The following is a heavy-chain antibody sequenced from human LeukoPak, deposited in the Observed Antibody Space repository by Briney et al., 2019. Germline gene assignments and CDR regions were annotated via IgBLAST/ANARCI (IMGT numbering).Heavy chain of an antibody. CDR3: ATVVTRDYFDY. CDR1: GGSISSYY. D-gene: IGHD4-17*01. Sequence: SETLSLTCTLSGGSISSYYWSWIRQPPGKGLEWIGYSYYSGSTNYNPSLKSRVTISVDTSKNQFSLKLSSVTAADTAVYYCATVVTRDYFDYWGKGTPVTVSS. CDR2: SYYSGST. J-gene: IGHJ4*02. V-gene: IGHV4-59*01.